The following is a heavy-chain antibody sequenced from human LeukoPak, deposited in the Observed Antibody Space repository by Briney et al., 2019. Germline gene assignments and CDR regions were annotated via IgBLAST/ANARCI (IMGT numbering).Heavy chain of an antibody. CDR1: GFTFSSYS. Sequence: GGSLRLSCAASGFTFSSYSMNWVRQAPGKGLEWVSSISSSSSYIYYADSVKGRFTISRDNAKNSLYLQMNSLRAEDTAVYYCARAGLRYFDWLYPLGYWGQGTLVTVSS. V-gene: IGHV3-21*01. J-gene: IGHJ4*02. CDR2: ISSSSSYI. D-gene: IGHD3-9*01. CDR3: ARAGLRYFDWLYPLGY.